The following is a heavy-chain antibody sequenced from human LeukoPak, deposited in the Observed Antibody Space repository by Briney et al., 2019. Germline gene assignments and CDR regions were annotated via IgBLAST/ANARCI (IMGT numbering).Heavy chain of an antibody. CDR3: ARDGRRSSDAFDI. CDR2: IYYSGST. V-gene: IGHV4-31*03. J-gene: IGHJ3*02. Sequence: PSETLSLTCTVSGGSISSGGYYWSWIRQHPGKGLEWIGYIYYSGSTYYNPSLKSRVTISVDTSKNQFSLKLSSVTAADTAVYYCARDGRRSSDAFDIWGQGQWSPSLQ. D-gene: IGHD1-26*01. CDR1: GGSISSGGYY.